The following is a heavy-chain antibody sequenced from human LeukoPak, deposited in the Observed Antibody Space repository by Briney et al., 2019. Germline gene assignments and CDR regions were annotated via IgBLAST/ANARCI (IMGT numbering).Heavy chain of an antibody. V-gene: IGHV3-30*02. CDR3: AREFDGSASGAGY. CDR2: IRYDGSNK. D-gene: IGHD1-26*01. J-gene: IGHJ4*02. Sequence: PGGSLRLSCAASGFTFSSYGMHWVRQAPGKGLEWVAFIRYDGSNKYYADSVKGRFTISRDNSKNTLYLQMNSLRADDTAVYYCAREFDGSASGAGYWGQGTLVTVSS. CDR1: GFTFSSYG.